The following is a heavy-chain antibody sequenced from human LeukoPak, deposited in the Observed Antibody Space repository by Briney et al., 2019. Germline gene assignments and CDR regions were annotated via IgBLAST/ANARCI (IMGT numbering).Heavy chain of an antibody. CDR3: ARGPWAAAGGSIDGLDI. CDR1: GFTVSSNY. J-gene: IGHJ3*02. D-gene: IGHD6-13*01. Sequence: PSGGSLRLSCAASGFTVSSNYMSWVHQAPGKGLEWVSVIYPGGSTYYADSVKGRFTISRHNSENTLDLQMNSLRVEDTAVYYCARGPWAAAGGSIDGLDIWGQGTMVTVSS. CDR2: IYPGGST. V-gene: IGHV3-53*04.